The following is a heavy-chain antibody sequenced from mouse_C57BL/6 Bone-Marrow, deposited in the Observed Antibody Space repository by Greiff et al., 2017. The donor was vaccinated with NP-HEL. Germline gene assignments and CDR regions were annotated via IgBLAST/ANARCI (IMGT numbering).Heavy chain of an antibody. Sequence: EVQLQQSGPELVKPGASVKISCKASGYTFTDYYMNWVKQSHGKSLEWIGDINPNNGGTSYNQKFKGKATLTVDKSSSTAYMELRSLTSEDSAVYYCAIDSASSFDYGGKGTTLTVSS. CDR1: GYTFTDYY. J-gene: IGHJ2*01. D-gene: IGHD1-2*01. CDR2: INPNNGGT. CDR3: AIDSASSFDY. V-gene: IGHV1-26*01.